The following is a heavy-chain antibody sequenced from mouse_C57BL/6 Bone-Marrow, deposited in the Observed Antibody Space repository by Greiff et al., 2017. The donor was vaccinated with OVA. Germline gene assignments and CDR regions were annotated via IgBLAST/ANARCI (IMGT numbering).Heavy chain of an antibody. CDR2: IYPGDGDT. Sequence: QVQLQQSGAELVKPGASVKISCKASGYAFSSYWMNWVKQRPGKGLEWIGQIYPGDGDTNYNGKFKGKATLTADKSSSTAYMQLSSLTSEDSAVYFCARVGDYNRYFDDWGTGTTVTVSS. D-gene: IGHD2-4*01. J-gene: IGHJ1*03. CDR3: ARVGDYNRYFDD. V-gene: IGHV1-80*01. CDR1: GYAFSSYW.